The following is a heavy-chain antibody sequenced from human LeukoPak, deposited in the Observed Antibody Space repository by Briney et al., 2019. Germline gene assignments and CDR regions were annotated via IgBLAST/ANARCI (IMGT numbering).Heavy chain of an antibody. Sequence: SETLSLTCTVSGGSISRYYWSWIRQPPGKGLEWIGYVYYSGTTNYNPSLKSRVTISVDTSKNQFSLKLSSVTAADTAVYYCARERGFYNLDAFDIWGQGTMVTFSS. CDR1: GGSISRYY. J-gene: IGHJ3*02. V-gene: IGHV4-59*01. D-gene: IGHD5-24*01. CDR2: VYYSGTT. CDR3: ARERGFYNLDAFDI.